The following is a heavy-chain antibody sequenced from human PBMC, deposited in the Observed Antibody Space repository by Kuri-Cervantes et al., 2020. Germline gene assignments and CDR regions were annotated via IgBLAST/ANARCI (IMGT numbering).Heavy chain of an antibody. V-gene: IGHV3-48*02. J-gene: IGHJ4*02. CDR2: ISSSSSTI. D-gene: IGHD3-10*01. CDR3: ARAHVSWGVITPDFDY. CDR1: GFTFSSYA. Sequence: GESLKISCAASGFTFSSYAMSWVRQAPGKGLEWVSYISSSSSTIYYADSVKGRFTISRDNAKNSLYLQMNSLRDEDTAVYYCARAHVSWGVITPDFDYWGQGTLVTVSS.